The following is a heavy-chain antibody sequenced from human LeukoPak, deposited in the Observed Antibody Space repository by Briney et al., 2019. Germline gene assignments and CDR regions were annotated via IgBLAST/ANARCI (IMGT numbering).Heavy chain of an antibody. J-gene: IGHJ4*02. CDR2: IYYSGST. Sequence: SETLSLTCTVSGGSISSYYWSWIRQPPGKGLEWIGYIYYSGSTNYNPSLKSRVTISVDTSKNQFSLKLSSVTAADTAVYCCARATTDRYYFDYWGQGTLVTVSS. CDR1: GGSISSYY. D-gene: IGHD4-17*01. V-gene: IGHV4-59*01. CDR3: ARATTDRYYFDY.